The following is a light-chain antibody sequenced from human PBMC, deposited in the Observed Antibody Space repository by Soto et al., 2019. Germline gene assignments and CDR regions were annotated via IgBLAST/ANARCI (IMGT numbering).Light chain of an antibody. J-gene: IGLJ1*01. Sequence: QSVLTQPPSASGTPGQRVTISCSGSSPNIGSNTVSWYQQVPGTAPKLLIYSNNQRPSGVPDRFSGSKSGTSASLATSGLKSEDEADYYCAAWDDSLNARVFGTGAKVTVL. CDR3: AAWDDSLNARV. CDR2: SNN. CDR1: SPNIGSNT. V-gene: IGLV1-44*01.